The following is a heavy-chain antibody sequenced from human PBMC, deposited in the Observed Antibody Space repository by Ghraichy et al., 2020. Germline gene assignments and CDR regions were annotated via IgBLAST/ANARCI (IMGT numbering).Heavy chain of an antibody. CDR1: GFIFSNYL. V-gene: IGHV3-74*01. CDR3: ARDLSHSYGFYYYHGMDV. Sequence: GGSLRLSCAASGFIFSNYLIYWVRQAPGKGLVWVSRVNIDGTTTTYADSVKGRFTISRDNAKNTLYLQMSSLRAEDTAVYYCARDLSHSYGFYYYHGMDVWGQGTTVTVSS. D-gene: IGHD5-18*01. J-gene: IGHJ6*02. CDR2: VNIDGTTT.